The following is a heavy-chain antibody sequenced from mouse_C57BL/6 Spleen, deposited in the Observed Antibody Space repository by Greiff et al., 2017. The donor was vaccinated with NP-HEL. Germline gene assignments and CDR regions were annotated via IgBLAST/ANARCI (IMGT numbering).Heavy chain of an antibody. D-gene: IGHD4-1*01. CDR2: ISDGGSYT. V-gene: IGHV5-4*01. CDR1: GFTFSSYA. CDR3: ARDRGANWDYFDY. Sequence: EVKLMESGGGLVKPGGSLKLSCAASGFTFSSYAMSWVRQTPEKRLEWVATISDGGSYTYYPDNVKGRFTISRDNAKNNLYLQMSHLKSEDTAMYYCARDRGANWDYFDYWGQGTTLTVSS. J-gene: IGHJ2*01.